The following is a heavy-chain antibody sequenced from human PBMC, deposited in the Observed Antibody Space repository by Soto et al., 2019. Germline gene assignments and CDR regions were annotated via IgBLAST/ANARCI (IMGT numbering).Heavy chain of an antibody. Sequence: PSETLSHTCAVYGGSFSGYYWTWIRQPPGKGLEWIGEINHSGSTNYIPSLKSRITMSVDTSKNQFSLNLTSVTAADTAVYYCTRGWSYGFSNSWGQGILVTVSS. CDR1: GGSFSGYY. CDR3: TRGWSYGFSNS. D-gene: IGHD5-18*01. V-gene: IGHV4-34*01. J-gene: IGHJ4*02. CDR2: INHSGST.